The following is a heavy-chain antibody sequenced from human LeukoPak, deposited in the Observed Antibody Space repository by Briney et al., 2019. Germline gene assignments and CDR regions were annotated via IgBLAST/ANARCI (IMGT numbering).Heavy chain of an antibody. CDR1: GGSINSDGYY. Sequence: SETLSLTCTVSGGSINSDGYYWSWIRQPPGKGLEWIGEINHSGSTNYNPSLKSRVTISVDTSKNQFSLKLSSVTAADTAVYYCARGRFSIVEAPLGYWGQGTLVTVSS. V-gene: IGHV4-34*01. J-gene: IGHJ4*02. CDR3: ARGRFSIVEAPLGY. D-gene: IGHD6-19*01. CDR2: INHSGST.